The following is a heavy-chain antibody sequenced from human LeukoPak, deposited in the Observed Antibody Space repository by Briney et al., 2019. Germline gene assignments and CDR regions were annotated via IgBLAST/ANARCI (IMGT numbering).Heavy chain of an antibody. J-gene: IGHJ4*02. D-gene: IGHD2-8*01. CDR3: AKSGCEGPFDY. CDR2: IKQDGSEK. Sequence: GGSLRLSCAASGFTFSSYWMSWVRQAPGKGLEWVANIKQDGSEKYYVDSVKGRFTISRDNAKNSLYLQMNSLRAEDTAVYYCAKSGCEGPFDYWGQGTLVTVSS. V-gene: IGHV3-7*01. CDR1: GFTFSSYW.